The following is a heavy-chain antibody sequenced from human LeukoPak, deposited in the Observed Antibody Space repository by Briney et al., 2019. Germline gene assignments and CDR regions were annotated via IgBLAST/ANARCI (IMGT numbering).Heavy chain of an antibody. J-gene: IGHJ1*01. CDR2: IKQDEGEK. CDR1: GFTFSSYW. Sequence: GGSLRLSCAASGFTFSSYWMNWVRRAPGKGLEWVANIKQDEGEKYYVDSVKGRFTISRDKAKKSLYLQINTLRDEDTAVYYCSRVFDSSTSRYQSLKYLGPGTLVTVSS. D-gene: IGHD2-2*01. CDR3: SRVFDSSTSRYQSLKY. V-gene: IGHV3-7*01.